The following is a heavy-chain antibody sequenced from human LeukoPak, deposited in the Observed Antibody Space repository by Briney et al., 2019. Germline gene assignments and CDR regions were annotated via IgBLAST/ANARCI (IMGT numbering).Heavy chain of an antibody. CDR1: GFTFSSYG. Sequence: PGGSLRLSCAASGFTFSSYGMHWVRQAPGKGLEWVAFIRYDGSNKYYADSVKGRFTISRDNSKNTLYLQMNSLRAEGTAVYYCAKDGSKLLWFGRGPGNAFDIWGQGTMVTVSS. CDR2: IRYDGSNK. D-gene: IGHD3-10*01. V-gene: IGHV3-30*02. CDR3: AKDGSKLLWFGRGPGNAFDI. J-gene: IGHJ3*02.